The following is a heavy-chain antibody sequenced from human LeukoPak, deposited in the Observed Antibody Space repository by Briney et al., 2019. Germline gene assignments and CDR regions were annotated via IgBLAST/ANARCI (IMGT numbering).Heavy chain of an antibody. V-gene: IGHV4-61*01. J-gene: IGHJ4*02. CDR1: GGSVSSGSYY. CDR3: ARYPDYCDYAPHFDY. CDR2: IYYSGST. Sequence: SETLSLTCTVSGGSVSSGSYYWSWIRQPPGKGLEWFGYIYYSGSTNYNPSLKSRVAISIDTSKNQFSLKLSSVTAADTAVYYCARYPDYCDYAPHFDYWGQGTLVTVSS. D-gene: IGHD4-17*01.